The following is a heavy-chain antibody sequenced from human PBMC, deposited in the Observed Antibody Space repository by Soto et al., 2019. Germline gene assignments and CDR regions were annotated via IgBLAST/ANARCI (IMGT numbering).Heavy chain of an antibody. CDR2: VSLTGDRT. CDR1: RFSFSSYE. V-gene: IGHV3-23*01. Sequence: LRLSCVASRFSFSSYEMSWVRQAAGKGLEWVSRVSLTGDRTNYAGSVKGRFTVSRDNFKNTLYLEMDSLRPEDTAIYYCARGGGYCTPTSCAIDSWGRGTPVTVSS. J-gene: IGHJ4*02. CDR3: ARGGGYCTPTSCAIDS. D-gene: IGHD2-8*01.